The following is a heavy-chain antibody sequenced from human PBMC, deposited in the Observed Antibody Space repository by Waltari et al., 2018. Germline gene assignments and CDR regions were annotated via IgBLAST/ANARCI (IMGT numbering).Heavy chain of an antibody. CDR1: GGSFSGYY. J-gene: IGHJ3*02. Sequence: QVQLQQWGAGLLTPSETLSLTCAVYGGSFSGYYWSWIRQPPGKGLEWIGEINHSGSTNYNPSLKSRVTISVDTSKNQFSLKLSSVTAADTAVYYCAREKKYLVAFDIWGQGTMVTVSS. CDR2: INHSGST. CDR3: AREKKYLVAFDI. D-gene: IGHD2-2*02. V-gene: IGHV4-34*01.